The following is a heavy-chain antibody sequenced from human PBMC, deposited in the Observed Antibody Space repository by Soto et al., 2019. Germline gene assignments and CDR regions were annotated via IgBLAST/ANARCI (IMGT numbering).Heavy chain of an antibody. J-gene: IGHJ3*02. Sequence: SETLSLTCTVSGGSISSYYWSWIRQPPGKGLEWIGYIYYSGSTNYNPSLKSRVTISVDTSKNQFSLKLSSVTAADTAVYYCARVATTDTEDAFDIWGQGTMVTVS. CDR3: ARVATTDTEDAFDI. V-gene: IGHV4-59*01. CDR1: GGSISSYY. D-gene: IGHD1-1*01. CDR2: IYYSGST.